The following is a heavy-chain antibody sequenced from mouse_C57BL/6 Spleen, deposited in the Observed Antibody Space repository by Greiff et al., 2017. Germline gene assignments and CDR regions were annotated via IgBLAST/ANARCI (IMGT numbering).Heavy chain of an antibody. CDR3: AKEGRQVGMDY. V-gene: IGHV2-3*01. J-gene: IGHJ4*01. CDR1: GFSLTSYG. CDR2: LWGDGST. D-gene: IGHD1-3*01. Sequence: VHLVESGPGLVAPSPSLSITCTVSGFSLTSYGVSWVRQPPGKGLEWLGVLWGDGSTHYHSALISRLSISKDNSKSQVFLKLNSLQTDDTATYYCAKEGRQVGMDYWGQGTSVTVSS.